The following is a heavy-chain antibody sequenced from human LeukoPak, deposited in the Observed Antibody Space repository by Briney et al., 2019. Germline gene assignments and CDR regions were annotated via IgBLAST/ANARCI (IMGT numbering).Heavy chain of an antibody. CDR1: GFTFSSYW. CDR2: INTDGSDT. CDR3: AKGQFAFDY. Sequence: GGSLRLSCAASGFTFSSYWMHWVRQAPGKGLVWVSRINTDGSDTTYADSVKGRFTISRDNSKNMMYLQMNSLRAEDTAVYYCAKGQFAFDYWGQGTLVTVSS. V-gene: IGHV3-74*01. J-gene: IGHJ4*02. D-gene: IGHD3-16*01.